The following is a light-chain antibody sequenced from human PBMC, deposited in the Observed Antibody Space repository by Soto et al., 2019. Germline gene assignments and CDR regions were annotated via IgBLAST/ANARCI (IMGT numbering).Light chain of an antibody. CDR1: SSDVGCYNF. CDR2: DVS. Sequence: QSVLTQPASVSGSPGQSITISCTGTSSDVGCYNFVSWYQQHPGKAPKLMIYDVSNRPSGVSNRFSGSKSGNTASLTISGLPAEDEADYYCSSHTTTSTVYVFGTGTKVTVL. J-gene: IGLJ1*01. V-gene: IGLV2-14*03. CDR3: SSHTTTSTVYV.